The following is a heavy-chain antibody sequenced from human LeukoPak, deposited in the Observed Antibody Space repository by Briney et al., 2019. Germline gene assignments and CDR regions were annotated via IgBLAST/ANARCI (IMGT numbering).Heavy chain of an antibody. CDR2: INPSSANT. CDR3: ARELPADYYFDY. V-gene: IGHV1-46*01. CDR1: GYTFTSYL. D-gene: IGHD2-15*01. Sequence: ASVKVSCKASGYTFTSYLIHWVRQAPGQGLEWMAIINPSSANTKYAQKFQGRVTMTRDTSTSTVYMELSSLRSEDTAVYYCARELPADYYFDYWGQGTLVTVSS. J-gene: IGHJ4*02.